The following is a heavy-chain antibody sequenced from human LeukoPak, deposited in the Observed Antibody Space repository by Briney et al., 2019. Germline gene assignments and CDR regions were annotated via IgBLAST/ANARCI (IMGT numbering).Heavy chain of an antibody. CDR2: FDPEDGET. J-gene: IGHJ4*02. D-gene: IGHD3-10*01. Sequence: ASVKVSCTVSGYTLTELSMHWVRQAPGKGLEWMGGFDPEDGETIYAQKFQGRVTMTEDTSTDTAYMELSSLRSEDTAVYYCATDKNLYGSGSYRFDYWGQGTLVTVSS. CDR1: GYTLTELS. CDR3: ATDKNLYGSGSYRFDY. V-gene: IGHV1-24*01.